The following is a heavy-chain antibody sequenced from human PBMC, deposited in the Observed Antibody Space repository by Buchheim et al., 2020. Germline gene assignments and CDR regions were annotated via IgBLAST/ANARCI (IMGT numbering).Heavy chain of an antibody. CDR1: GGSVSSGSYY. J-gene: IGHJ4*02. CDR2: IYYSGIT. V-gene: IGHV4-61*01. D-gene: IGHD1-26*01. CDR3: AGIFSGDYALDF. Sequence: QVQLQESGPGLVKPSETLSLTCTVSGGSVSSGSYYWSWIRQPPGKGLEWIGYIYYSGITYYNSSLKSRVTMSLDPSKNQFSLKLNSVTAADTALYYCAGIFSGDYALDFWGQGIL.